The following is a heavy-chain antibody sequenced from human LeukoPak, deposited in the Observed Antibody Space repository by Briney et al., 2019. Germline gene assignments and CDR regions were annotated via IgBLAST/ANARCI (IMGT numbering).Heavy chain of an antibody. CDR2: IRTKSNNYAT. Sequence: PGGSLKLSCAASGLAFSASAIHWVRQASGKGLEWVGRIRTKSNNYATTYGASVKGRFTISRDDSKNTASLHMSSVKTEDTAMYFCTSYDNAGNYYYNYWGRGILVTVSS. V-gene: IGHV3-73*01. CDR3: TSYDNAGNYYYNY. J-gene: IGHJ4*02. D-gene: IGHD3-22*01. CDR1: GLAFSASA.